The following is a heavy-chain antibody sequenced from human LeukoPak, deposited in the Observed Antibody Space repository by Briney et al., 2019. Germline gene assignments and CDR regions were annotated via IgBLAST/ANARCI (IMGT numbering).Heavy chain of an antibody. CDR2: INPSGGST. Sequence: GASVKVSCKASGYTFTSYYMHWVRQAPGQGLEWMGIINPSGGSTSYAQKFQGRVTMTRDTSTSTVYMELSSLRSEGTAVYYCARDLARGYSYGLTFDYWGQGTLVTVSS. CDR1: GYTFTSYY. D-gene: IGHD5-18*01. V-gene: IGHV1-46*01. CDR3: ARDLARGYSYGLTFDY. J-gene: IGHJ4*02.